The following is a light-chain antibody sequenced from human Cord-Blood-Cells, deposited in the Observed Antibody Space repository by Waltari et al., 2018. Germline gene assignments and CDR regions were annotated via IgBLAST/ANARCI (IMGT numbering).Light chain of an antibody. V-gene: IGKV3-15*01. CDR3: QQYNNWPLT. J-gene: IGKJ4*01. CDR1: QSVSSN. CDR2: GAS. Sequence: EIVMTQSPATLSVSQGERATLSCSASQSVSSNLAWYQQKPGQAPRPLIYGASTMATGIPARFSGSGSGTEFTLTISSLQSEDFAVYYCQQYNNWPLTFGGGTKVEIK.